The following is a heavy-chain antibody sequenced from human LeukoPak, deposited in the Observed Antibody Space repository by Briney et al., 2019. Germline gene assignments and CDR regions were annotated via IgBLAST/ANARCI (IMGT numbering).Heavy chain of an antibody. Sequence: GGSLRLSCVASGLIFSDYAVTWVRQAPGKGLVWVSSISVSEGTTHYADSVKGRFTISRDNSKNTLYLQMNSLGVDDTAVYYCVKAPSGLIKGSYDVWGQGTMVTVSS. D-gene: IGHD3-10*01. CDR3: VKAPSGLIKGSYDV. CDR2: ISVSEGTT. CDR1: GLIFSDYA. V-gene: IGHV3-23*01. J-gene: IGHJ3*01.